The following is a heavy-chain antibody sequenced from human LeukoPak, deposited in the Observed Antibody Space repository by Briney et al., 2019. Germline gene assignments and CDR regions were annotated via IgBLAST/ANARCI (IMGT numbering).Heavy chain of an antibody. Sequence: SETLSLTCTVSGGSISSYYWSWIRQPPGKGLEWIGYIYYSGSTHYNPSLKSRVTISVDTSKNQFSLKLSSVTAADTAVYHCARLRDMMGGADYWGQGTLVTVSS. CDR1: GGSISSYY. V-gene: IGHV4-59*01. D-gene: IGHD2-15*01. CDR3: ARLRDMMGGADY. J-gene: IGHJ4*02. CDR2: IYYSGST.